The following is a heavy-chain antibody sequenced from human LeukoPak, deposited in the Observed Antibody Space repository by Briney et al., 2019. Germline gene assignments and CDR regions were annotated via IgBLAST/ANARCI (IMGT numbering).Heavy chain of an antibody. V-gene: IGHV3-23*01. CDR2: VSPNGETA. Sequence: GGTLRLSCAASGFIFRNYGMNWVRQPPGKGLEWVSGVSPNGETAYYADSVKGRFTISRDNSKNTVYLQMNSLRAEDTAVYYCARGSQGSGWYGFDYWGQGTLVTVSS. CDR1: GFIFRNYG. J-gene: IGHJ4*02. D-gene: IGHD6-19*01. CDR3: ARGSQGSGWYGFDY.